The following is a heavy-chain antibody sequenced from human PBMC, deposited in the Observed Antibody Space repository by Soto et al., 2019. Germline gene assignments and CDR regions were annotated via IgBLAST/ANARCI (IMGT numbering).Heavy chain of an antibody. V-gene: IGHV3-73*01. CDR1: GFTFSGSA. CDR3: TRHLRVPAAPDDYYYYGMDV. CDR2: IRSKANSYAT. D-gene: IGHD2-2*01. J-gene: IGHJ6*02. Sequence: GGSLILSCAASGFTFSGSAMHWVRQASGKGLEWVGRIRSKANSYATAYAASVKGRFTISRDDSKNTAYLQMNSLKTEDTAVYYCTRHLRVPAAPDDYYYYGMDVWGQGTTVTVS.